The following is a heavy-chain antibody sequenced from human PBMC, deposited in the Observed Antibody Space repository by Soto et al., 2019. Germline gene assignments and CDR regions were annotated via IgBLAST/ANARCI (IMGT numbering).Heavy chain of an antibody. CDR1: GYTFTCYA. CDR3: AHQIWFGELIPYYYGMDV. J-gene: IGHJ6*02. Sequence: GASVKVSCKASGYTFTCYAMHWVRQSPGQRLEWMGWINAGNGNTKYSQKFQGRVTITRDTSASTAYMELSSLRSEDTAVYYCAHQIWFGELIPYYYGMDVWGQGTTVTVSS. D-gene: IGHD3-10*01. CDR2: INAGNGNT. V-gene: IGHV1-3*01.